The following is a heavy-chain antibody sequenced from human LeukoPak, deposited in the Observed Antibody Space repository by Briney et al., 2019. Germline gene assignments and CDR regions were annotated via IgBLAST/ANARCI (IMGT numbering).Heavy chain of an antibody. J-gene: IGHJ4*02. CDR3: AKFFSSGWSEEFDY. Sequence: GGSLRLSCAVSGFTFKLYWMHWVRQAPGKGPVWVSRINDDGSDTTYADSVKGRFTISRDDAKNMLFLQMNSLRAEDTAVYYCAKFFSSGWSEEFDYWGQGILVTVSS. CDR2: INDDGSDT. D-gene: IGHD6-19*01. CDR1: GFTFKLYW. V-gene: IGHV3-74*01.